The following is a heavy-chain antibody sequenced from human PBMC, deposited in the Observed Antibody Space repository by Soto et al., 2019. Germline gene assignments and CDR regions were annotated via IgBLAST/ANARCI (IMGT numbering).Heavy chain of an antibody. V-gene: IGHV3-30-3*01. CDR2: ISYDGSNK. CDR3: ARDSRYDFWSGYYTKGYYYYGMDV. Sequence: QVQLVESGGGVVQPGGSLRLSCAASGFTFSSYAMHWVRQAPGKGLEWVAVISYDGSNKYYADSVKGRFTISRDNSKNTLYLQMNSLRAEDTAVYYCARDSRYDFWSGYYTKGYYYYGMDVWGQGTTVTVCS. CDR1: GFTFSSYA. D-gene: IGHD3-3*01. J-gene: IGHJ6*02.